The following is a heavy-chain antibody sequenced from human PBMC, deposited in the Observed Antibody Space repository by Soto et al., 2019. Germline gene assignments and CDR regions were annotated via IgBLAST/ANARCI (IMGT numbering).Heavy chain of an antibody. V-gene: IGHV3-74*01. CDR2: IKTDGSYT. CDR3: VISPSSGWVDY. J-gene: IGHJ4*02. D-gene: IGHD6-19*01. CDR1: GFNFSNHW. Sequence: EVQLVESGGGLVQPGGSLRLSCAASGFNFSNHWMHWGRQAPGKGLVWDSRIKTDGSYTNYADSVKGRFTISRDNAKNTLYLQMNSLRADDTAVYYCVISPSSGWVDYWVQGTLVTVSS.